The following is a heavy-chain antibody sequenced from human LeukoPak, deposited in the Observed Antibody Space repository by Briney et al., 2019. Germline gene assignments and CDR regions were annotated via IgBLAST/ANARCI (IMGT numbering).Heavy chain of an antibody. CDR1: GFTFSSYA. J-gene: IGHJ4*02. CDR3: ARVRMKDYYFDY. V-gene: IGHV3-30*01. D-gene: IGHD2-15*01. Sequence: GGSLRLSCEASGFTFSSYAMHWVRQAPGKGLEWVAVISYDGSNKYYADSVKGRFTISRDNSKNTLYLQMNSLRAEDTAVYYCARVRMKDYYFDYWGQGTLVTVSS. CDR2: ISYDGSNK.